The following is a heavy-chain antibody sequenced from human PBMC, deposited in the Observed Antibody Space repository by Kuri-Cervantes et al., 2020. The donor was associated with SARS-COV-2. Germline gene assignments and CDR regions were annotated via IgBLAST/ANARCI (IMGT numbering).Heavy chain of an antibody. D-gene: IGHD2-15*01. J-gene: IGHJ4*02. CDR1: GFTFNTYS. Sequence: ETLSPTCAASGFTFNTYSMDWVRLAPGKGLEWLAYISKGSDTIYYADSVKGRFTISRDNAKNSLYLQMNSLRAEDTAVYYCAKDQHGIIVVVAAIDYWGQGTLVTVSS. CDR3: AKDQHGIIVVVAAIDY. CDR2: ISKGSDTI. V-gene: IGHV3-48*04.